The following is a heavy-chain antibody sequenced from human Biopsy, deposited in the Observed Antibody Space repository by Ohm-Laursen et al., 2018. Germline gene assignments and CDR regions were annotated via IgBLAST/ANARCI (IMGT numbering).Heavy chain of an antibody. CDR2: INPDGSVK. CDR1: GFMFSASW. J-gene: IGHJ4*02. V-gene: IGHV3-7*01. Sequence: GSLRLSCTASGFMFSASWMSWVRQAPGKGLEWVANINPDGSVKYFADSVKGRFTISRDNAENSMYLHMSSLTVDDTAVYYCARDERWGQGTLVTVSS. CDR3: ARDER. D-gene: IGHD5-24*01.